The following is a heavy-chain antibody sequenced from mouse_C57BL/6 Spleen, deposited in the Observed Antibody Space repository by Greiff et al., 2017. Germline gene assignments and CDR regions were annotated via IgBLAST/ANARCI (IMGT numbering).Heavy chain of an antibody. CDR3: ARRRNDYDEGFNYFDD. Sequence: EVQVVESGPGLVKPSPSLSLTCSVTGYSITSGYYWNWIRQFPGNKLEWMGYISYDGSNNYNPSLKNRISITRDTSKNQFCLKLNSVTTEDTATYYCARRRNDYDEGFNYFDDWGQGTTLTVSS. CDR1: GYSITSGYY. V-gene: IGHV3-6*01. J-gene: IGHJ2*01. D-gene: IGHD2-4*01. CDR2: ISYDGSN.